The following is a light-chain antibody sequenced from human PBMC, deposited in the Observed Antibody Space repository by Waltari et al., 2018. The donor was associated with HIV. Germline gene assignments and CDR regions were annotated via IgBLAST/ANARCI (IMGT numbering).Light chain of an antibody. V-gene: IGLV2-14*03. J-gene: IGLJ2*01. Sequence: QSALTQPASVPGSPGQSITITCTGTSDDIGAYNHVPWAQQYIDEPPKPLIFAGRNRPSGVSGRFSASKSGNTACLTITGLQSDDEAIYYCSSCTRKISVAFGGETRVTVL. CDR2: AGR. CDR1: SDDIGAYNH. CDR3: SSCTRKISVA.